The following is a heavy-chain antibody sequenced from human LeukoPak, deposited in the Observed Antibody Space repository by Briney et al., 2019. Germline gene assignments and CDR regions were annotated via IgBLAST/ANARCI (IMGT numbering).Heavy chain of an antibody. V-gene: IGHV3-23*01. CDR2: ISGSGGST. J-gene: IGHJ4*02. Sequence: LGGSLRLSCAASGFTFSSYAMSWVRQAPGKGLEWVSAISGSGGSTYYADSVKGRFTISRDNSKNTLYLQMNSLRAEDTAVYYCAKELYDSSGLTYHFDYGGQGPLVTVSS. CDR1: GFTFSSYA. D-gene: IGHD3-22*01. CDR3: AKELYDSSGLTYHFDY.